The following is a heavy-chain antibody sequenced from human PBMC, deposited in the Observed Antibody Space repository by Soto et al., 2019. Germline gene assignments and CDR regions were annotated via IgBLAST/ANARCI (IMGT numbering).Heavy chain of an antibody. CDR3: ARFGYYYGSGSYHRGNYYYYGMDV. J-gene: IGHJ6*02. CDR1: GSTFTSYG. CDR2: ISAYNGNT. D-gene: IGHD3-10*01. Sequence: ASVKVSCKASGSTFTSYGISWVRQAPGQGLEWMGWISAYNGNTNYAQKLQGRVTMTTDTSTSTAYMELRSLRSDDTAVYYCARFGYYYGSGSYHRGNYYYYGMDVWGQGTTVTVSS. V-gene: IGHV1-18*01.